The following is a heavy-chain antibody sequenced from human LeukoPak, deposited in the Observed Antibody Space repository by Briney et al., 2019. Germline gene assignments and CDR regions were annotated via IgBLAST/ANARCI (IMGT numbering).Heavy chain of an antibody. CDR3: ARGSPAPFRAYYFDY. CDR1: GYTFTSYD. J-gene: IGHJ4*02. V-gene: IGHV1-8*01. Sequence: ASVKVSCKASGYTFTSYDINWVRQATGQGLEWMGWMNPNSGNTGYSQKFQGRVTMTRNTSISTAYMELSSLRSEDTAVYYCARGSPAPFRAYYFDYWGRETLVTVSS. CDR2: MNPNSGNT.